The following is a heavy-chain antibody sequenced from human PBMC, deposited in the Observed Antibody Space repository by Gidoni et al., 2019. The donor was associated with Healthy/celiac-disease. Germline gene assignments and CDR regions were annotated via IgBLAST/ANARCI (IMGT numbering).Heavy chain of an antibody. CDR2: ITYDGSNK. V-gene: IGHV3-30*18. Sequence: QVQLVESGGGVVQPGRSLRLSCAASGFTFSSCGMHWVRQAPGKGLEGVVVITYDGSNKYYADAVKSGFTISRDNSKNTLYLQMISLRAEDTAVYYCAKELIGESLYYYGMDVWGQGTTVTVSS. J-gene: IGHJ6*02. CDR1: GFTFSSCG. CDR3: AKELIGESLYYYGMDV.